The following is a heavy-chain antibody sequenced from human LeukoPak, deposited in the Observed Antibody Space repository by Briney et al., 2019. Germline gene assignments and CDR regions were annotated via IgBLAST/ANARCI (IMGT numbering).Heavy chain of an antibody. J-gene: IGHJ4*02. V-gene: IGHV3-48*01. CDR2: ISSSSSTI. CDR3: ARDKGTMVRGVYFDY. CDR1: GFTFSSYS. D-gene: IGHD3-10*01. Sequence: PGGSLRLSCAASGFTFSSYSMNWVRQAPGKGLEWVSYISSSSSTIYYADSVKGRFTISRDNAKNSLYLQMNSLRAEDTAVYYCARDKGTMVRGVYFDYWGQGTLVTVS.